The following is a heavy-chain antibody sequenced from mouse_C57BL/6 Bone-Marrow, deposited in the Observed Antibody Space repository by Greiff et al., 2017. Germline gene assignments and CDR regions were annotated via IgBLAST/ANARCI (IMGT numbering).Heavy chain of an antibody. CDR3: TTGNFDY. V-gene: IGHV14-4*01. J-gene: IGHJ2*01. Sequence: EVQLQQSGAELVRPGASVKLSCTASGYNIKDDYMHWVKQRPEQGLEWIGWIDPENGDTEYASKFQGKATITADTSSNKAYLQLSSLASEDTAVYYCTTGNFDYWGQGTTLTVSS. CDR1: GYNIKDDY. CDR2: IDPENGDT.